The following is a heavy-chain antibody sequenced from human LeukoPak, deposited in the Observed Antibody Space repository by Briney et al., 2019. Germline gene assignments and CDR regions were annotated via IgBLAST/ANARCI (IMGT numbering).Heavy chain of an antibody. CDR2: VSYDGSDK. J-gene: IGHJ4*02. D-gene: IGHD3-3*01. Sequence: GGSLRLSCAASGFTFSTNAMHWVRQAPGKGLEWVAVVSYDGSDKYYADSVKGRFTISRDNSKNTLYMQMNSLRAEDTAVFYCARDQYDTWSRRGNFDSWGQGTLVIVSS. CDR1: GFTFSTNA. V-gene: IGHV3-30-3*01. CDR3: ARDQYDTWSRRGNFDS.